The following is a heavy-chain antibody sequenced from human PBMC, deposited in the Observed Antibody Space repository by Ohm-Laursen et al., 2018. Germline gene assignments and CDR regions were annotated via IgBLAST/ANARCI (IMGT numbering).Heavy chain of an antibody. Sequence: GTLSLTCTVYGGSFSGYYWSWIRQPPGKGLEWIGEINHSGSTNYNPSLKSRVTTSVDTSKNQFSLKLSSVTAADTAVYYCARGYSSSWYTFDPWGQGTLVTVSS. CDR2: INHSGST. D-gene: IGHD6-13*01. CDR3: ARGYSSSWYTFDP. CDR1: GGSFSGYY. J-gene: IGHJ5*02. V-gene: IGHV4-34*01.